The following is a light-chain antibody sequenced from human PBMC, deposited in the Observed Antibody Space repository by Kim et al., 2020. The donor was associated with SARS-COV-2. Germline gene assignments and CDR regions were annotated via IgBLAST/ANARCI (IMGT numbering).Light chain of an antibody. CDR2: QDS. CDR3: QAWDSITWL. V-gene: IGLV3-1*01. Sequence: SYELTQPPSVSVSPGQTASITCSGDKLGSKYACWYQQKPGQSPVLVIYQDSKRPSGIPERFSGSNAGNTATLTISGAQALDEADYYCQAWDSITWLFGGG. CDR1: KLGSKY. J-gene: IGLJ2*01.